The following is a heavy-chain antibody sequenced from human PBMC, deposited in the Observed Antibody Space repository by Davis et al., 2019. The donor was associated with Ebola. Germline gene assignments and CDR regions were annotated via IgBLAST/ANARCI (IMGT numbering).Heavy chain of an antibody. V-gene: IGHV4-61*01. CDR2: IYYSEST. D-gene: IGHD2-21*01. CDR1: GDSVSNYYWSSYY. J-gene: IGHJ4*02. CDR3: ARGGGDGYPFDY. Sequence: SETLSLTCTVSGDSVSNYYWSSYYWSWIRQPPGKGLEWIGYIYYSESTRYNPSLKSRVTISVDTSKKQFSLRLTSVTAADTAIYYGARGGGDGYPFDYWGQGTLVTVSS.